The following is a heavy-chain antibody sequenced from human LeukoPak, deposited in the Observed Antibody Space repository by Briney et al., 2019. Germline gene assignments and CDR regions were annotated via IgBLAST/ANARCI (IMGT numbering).Heavy chain of an antibody. D-gene: IGHD6-19*01. CDR3: ARDAVAGYFDY. J-gene: IGHJ4*02. CDR1: AFTFSSYS. V-gene: IGHV3-21*01. CDR2: ISTSSSYI. Sequence: PGGSLRLSCAASAFTFSSYSMNWVRQAPGKGLEWVSFISTSSSYIHYADSVKGRFTISRDNAKNSLYLQMNSLRAEDTAVYYCARDAVAGYFDYWGQGTLVTVSS.